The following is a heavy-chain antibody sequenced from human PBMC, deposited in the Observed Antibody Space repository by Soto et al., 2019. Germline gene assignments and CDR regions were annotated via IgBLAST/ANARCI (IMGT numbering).Heavy chain of an antibody. J-gene: IGHJ4*02. CDR3: ARDIGWCLGY. V-gene: IGHV4-4*02. CDR2: IYYSGRT. D-gene: IGHD6-19*01. CDR1: GDSINSNYC. Sequence: QVQLQESGPGLVRPSGTLSLTCAVSGDSINSNYCWTWVRQPPGKGLEWIADIYYSGRTSYNPSRKSLATISMDNTKNPFSLKRTSVRVADTAMYYCARDIGWCLGYLGQGTLVTVS.